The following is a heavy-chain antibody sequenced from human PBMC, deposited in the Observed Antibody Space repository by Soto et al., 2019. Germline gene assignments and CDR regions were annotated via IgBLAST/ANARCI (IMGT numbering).Heavy chain of an antibody. CDR1: GFTFSSYG. V-gene: IGHV3-33*01. CDR2: IWYDGSNK. Sequence: GGSLRLSCAASGFTFSSYGMHWVRQAPGKGLEWVAVIWYDGSNKYYADSVKGRFTISRDNSKNTLYLQMNSLRAEDTAVYYCARAPYYDFWSGYYSPDYWGQGTLVTVSS. J-gene: IGHJ4*02. D-gene: IGHD3-3*01. CDR3: ARAPYYDFWSGYYSPDY.